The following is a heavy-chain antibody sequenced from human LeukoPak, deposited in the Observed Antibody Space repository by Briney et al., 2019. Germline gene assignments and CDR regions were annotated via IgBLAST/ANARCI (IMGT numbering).Heavy chain of an antibody. CDR2: ISGRGGST. D-gene: IGHD3-16*01. V-gene: IGHV3-23*01. Sequence: GGSLRLSCAASGFTFSSYAMSWVRQAPGKGLEWVSAISGRGGSTYYADSVKGRFTISRDNSKNTLYLQMNSLRAEDTAVYYCAKKPTSHRDYFDYWGQGTLVTVSS. CDR3: AKKPTSHRDYFDY. J-gene: IGHJ4*02. CDR1: GFTFSSYA.